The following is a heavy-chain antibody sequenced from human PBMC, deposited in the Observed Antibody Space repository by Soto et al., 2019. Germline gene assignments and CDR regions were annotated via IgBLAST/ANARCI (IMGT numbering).Heavy chain of an antibody. CDR3: ARGGVILTIFGVVTWGGMDV. CDR2: INHSGST. Sequence: SETLSLTCAVYGGSFSGYYGSWIRQPPGKGLEWIGEINHSGSTNYNPSLKSRVTISVDTSKNQFSLKLSSVTAADTAVYYCARGGVILTIFGVVTWGGMDVWGQGTTVTVSS. D-gene: IGHD3-3*01. J-gene: IGHJ6*02. CDR1: GGSFSGYY. V-gene: IGHV4-34*01.